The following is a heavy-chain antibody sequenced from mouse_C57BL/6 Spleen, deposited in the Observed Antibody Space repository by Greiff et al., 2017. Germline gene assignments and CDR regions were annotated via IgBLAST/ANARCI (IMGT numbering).Heavy chain of an antibody. CDR3: ASLYGPPYYAMDY. Sequence: VQLVESGAELAKPGASVKLSCKASGYTFTSYWMHWVKQRPGQGLEWIGYINPSSGYTQYNQKFKDKATLTAAKSSSTAYMQLSSLTYEDSAVYYCASLYGPPYYAMDYWGQGTSVTVSS. D-gene: IGHD1-1*02. CDR1: GYTFTSYW. J-gene: IGHJ4*01. CDR2: INPSSGYT. V-gene: IGHV1-7*01.